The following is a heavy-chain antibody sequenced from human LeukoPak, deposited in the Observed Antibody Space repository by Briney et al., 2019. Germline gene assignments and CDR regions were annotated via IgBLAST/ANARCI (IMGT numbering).Heavy chain of an antibody. CDR2: FDPEDGET. Sequence: GASVKVSCKVSGYTLTELSMHWVRQAPGKGLEWMGGFDPEDGETIYAQKFQGRVTMTEDTSTDTAYMELSSLRSEDTAVYYCATDFRYSGYEGDFDYWGQGTLVTVSS. V-gene: IGHV1-24*01. D-gene: IGHD5-12*01. CDR3: ATDFRYSGYEGDFDY. J-gene: IGHJ4*02. CDR1: GYTLTELS.